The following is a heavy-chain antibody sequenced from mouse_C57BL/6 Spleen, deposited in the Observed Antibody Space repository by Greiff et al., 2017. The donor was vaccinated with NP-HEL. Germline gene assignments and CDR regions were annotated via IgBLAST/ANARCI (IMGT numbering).Heavy chain of an antibody. CDR1: GYSITSGYY. CDR2: ISYDGSN. CDR3: AREDSSGYEEDY. V-gene: IGHV3-6*01. D-gene: IGHD3-2*02. Sequence: EVKLMESGPGLVKPSQSLSLTCSVTGYSITSGYYWNWIRQFPGNKLEWMGYISYDGSNNYNPSLKNRISITRDTSKNQFFLKLNSVTTEDTATYYCAREDSSGYEEDYWGQGTTLTVSS. J-gene: IGHJ2*01.